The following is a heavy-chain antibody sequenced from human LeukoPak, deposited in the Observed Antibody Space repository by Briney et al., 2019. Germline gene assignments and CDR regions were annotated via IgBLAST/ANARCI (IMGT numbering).Heavy chain of an antibody. Sequence: PGGSLRLSCAASGFRLSTSGMHWVRQAPGKGLEWVPFIRFDGSDEDHGDSVKGRFTISRDNSKNTMYLQMNSLRAEDTAVYYCAKEVTYCSSSSCNDAFDVWGRGTMVIVSS. CDR1: GFRLSTSG. V-gene: IGHV3-30*02. CDR2: IRFDGSDE. J-gene: IGHJ3*01. CDR3: AKEVTYCSSSSCNDAFDV. D-gene: IGHD2-2*01.